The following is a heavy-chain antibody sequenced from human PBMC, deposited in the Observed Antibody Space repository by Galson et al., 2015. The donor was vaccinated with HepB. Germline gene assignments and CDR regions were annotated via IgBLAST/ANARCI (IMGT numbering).Heavy chain of an antibody. CDR2: ISDSGDTT. Sequence: SLRLSCAGSGFTFSSYAMNWVRQAPGKGLQWVAQISDSGDTTYNTDSVKGRFTISRDNSKNTVYLQMNSLRADDTAVYYYAKRVVTALYYGLDVWGQGTTVTVSS. J-gene: IGHJ6*02. V-gene: IGHV3-23*01. D-gene: IGHD5-18*01. CDR1: GFTFSSYA. CDR3: AKRVVTALYYGLDV.